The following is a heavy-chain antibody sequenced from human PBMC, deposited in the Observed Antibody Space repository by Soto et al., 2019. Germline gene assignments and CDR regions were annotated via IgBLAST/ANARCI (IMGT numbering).Heavy chain of an antibody. CDR1: GGSISSGDYY. CDR2: IYYSGST. Sequence: PSETLSLTCTVSGGSISSGDYYWSWIRQHPGKGLEWIGYIYYSGSTYYNPSLKSRVTISVDTSKNQFSLKLSSVTAADTAVYYCARESRGYFDDPWGQGTLVTVSS. CDR3: ARESRGYFDDP. D-gene: IGHD3-9*01. V-gene: IGHV4-31*03. J-gene: IGHJ5*02.